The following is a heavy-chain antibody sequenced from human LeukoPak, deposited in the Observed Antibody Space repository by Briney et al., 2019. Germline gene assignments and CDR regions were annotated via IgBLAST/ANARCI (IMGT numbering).Heavy chain of an antibody. CDR3: ARDSGGGYGGNFGY. D-gene: IGHD4-23*01. Sequence: SGPALVKPTQTLTLTCTFSGFSLSTTGMSVSWIRQPPGKALEWLARIDWDEDKYYSTSLKTRLTISKDTSEDQVVLTITNMDLVDTATYYCARDSGGGYGGNFGYWGQGTLVTVSS. CDR1: GFSLSTTGMS. V-gene: IGHV2-70*11. J-gene: IGHJ4*02. CDR2: IDWDEDK.